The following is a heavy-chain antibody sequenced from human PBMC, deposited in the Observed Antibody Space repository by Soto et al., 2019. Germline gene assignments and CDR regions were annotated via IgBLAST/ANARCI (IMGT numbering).Heavy chain of an antibody. D-gene: IGHD3-10*01. V-gene: IGHV5-10-1*01. CDR3: ARFPTPHGALDYYYGMDV. CDR2: IDPSDSYT. Sequence: GESLKISCKGSGYSFTSYWISWVRQMPGKGLEWMGRIDPSDSYTNYSPSFQGHVTISADKSISTAYLQWSSLKASDTAMYYCARFPTPHGALDYYYGMDVWGQGTTVTVSS. CDR1: GYSFTSYW. J-gene: IGHJ6*02.